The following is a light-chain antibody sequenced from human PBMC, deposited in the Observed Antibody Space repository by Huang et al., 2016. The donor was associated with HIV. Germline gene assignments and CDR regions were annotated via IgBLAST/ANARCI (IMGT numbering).Light chain of an antibody. CDR1: QSVSSN. CDR2: GAF. CDR3: QQYNNWPPGT. Sequence: EIVMTQSPATLSVSPGERATLSCRASQSVSSNLAWYQQKPGQAHRLFIYGAFTRATGIPARFSGSGSGTEFTLTISSLQSEDFAVYYCQQYNNWPPGTFGQGTKVEIK. J-gene: IGKJ1*01. V-gene: IGKV3-15*01.